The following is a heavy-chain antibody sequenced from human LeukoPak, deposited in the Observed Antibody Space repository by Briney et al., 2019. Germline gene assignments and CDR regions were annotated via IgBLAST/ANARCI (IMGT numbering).Heavy chain of an antibody. CDR1: GFTFSSYS. D-gene: IGHD2-15*01. CDR2: ISSSSSYI. Sequence: PGGSLRLSCSASGFTFSSYSMNWVRQAPGKGLEWVSSISSSSSYIYYADSVKGRFTISRDNAKNSLYLQMNSLRAEDTAVYYCARDKGARDNCSGGSCYDGYWGQGTLVTVSS. J-gene: IGHJ4*02. V-gene: IGHV3-21*01. CDR3: ARDKGARDNCSGGSCYDGY.